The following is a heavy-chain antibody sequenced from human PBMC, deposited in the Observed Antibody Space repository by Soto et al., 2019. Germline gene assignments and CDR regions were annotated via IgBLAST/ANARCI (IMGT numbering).Heavy chain of an antibody. CDR1: GFTFTSSA. V-gene: IGHV1-58*01. J-gene: IGHJ4*02. D-gene: IGHD1-26*01. CDR3: AAEFLRSGSVDY. CDR2: IVVGSGNT. Sequence: ASVKVSCKASGFTFTSSAVQWVRQARGQRLEWIGWIVVGSGNTNYAQKFQERVTITRDMSTSTAYMELSSLRSEDTAVYYCAAEFLRSGSVDYWGQGTLVTVSS.